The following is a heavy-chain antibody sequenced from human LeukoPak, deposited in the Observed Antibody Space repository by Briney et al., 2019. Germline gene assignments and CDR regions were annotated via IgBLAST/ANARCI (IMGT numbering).Heavy chain of an antibody. CDR2: INHSGST. V-gene: IGHV4-34*01. Sequence: SETLSLTCAVYGESFSGYYWSWIRQPPGKGLEWIGEINHSGSTNYNPSLKSRVTISVDTSKNQFSLKLSSVTAADTAVYYCARGYIVVVVAATDSFYDYWGQGTLVTVSS. CDR1: GESFSGYY. CDR3: ARGYIVVVVAATDSFYDY. J-gene: IGHJ4*02. D-gene: IGHD2-15*01.